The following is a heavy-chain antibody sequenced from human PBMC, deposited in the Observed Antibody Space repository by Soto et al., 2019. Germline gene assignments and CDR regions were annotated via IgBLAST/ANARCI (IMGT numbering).Heavy chain of an antibody. J-gene: IGHJ4*02. CDR2: TGISGRTT. CDR1: GFTITSSA. CDR3: ATVHNTSRSFDY. D-gene: IGHD1-20*01. V-gene: IGHV3-23*01. Sequence: EVQLLDSGGGLVQPGESLRLSCAASGFTITSSAMSWVRQAPGKGLEWVSTTGISGRTTYYADSVKGRFTVSRDDSKNTRDLQMSRLRAEDTAVYYCATVHNTSRSFDYWGQGTPVTVSS.